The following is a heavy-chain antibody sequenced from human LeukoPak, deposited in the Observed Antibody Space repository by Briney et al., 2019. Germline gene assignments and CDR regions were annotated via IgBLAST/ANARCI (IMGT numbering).Heavy chain of an antibody. CDR3: SYMVRGYDYYMDV. D-gene: IGHD3-10*01. Sequence: SETLSLTCAVYGGSFSGYYWSWIRQPPGKGLEWIGEINHSGSTNYNPSLKSRVTISVATSKNQFSLKLSSVTAADTAVYYCSYMVRGYDYYMDVWGKGTTVTVSS. J-gene: IGHJ6*03. CDR1: GGSFSGYY. CDR2: INHSGST. V-gene: IGHV4-34*01.